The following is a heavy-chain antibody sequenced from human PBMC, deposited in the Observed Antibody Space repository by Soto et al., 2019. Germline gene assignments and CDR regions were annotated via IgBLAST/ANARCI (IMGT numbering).Heavy chain of an antibody. CDR1: GFTFSSSI. J-gene: IGHJ4*02. CDR2: FSGSSGNS. CDR3: AKRGHNFFDY. V-gene: IGHV3-23*01. Sequence: EVQLLESGGALVQPGGSLRLSCAGSGFTFSSSIMSWVRQAPGKGLEWVSTFSGSSGNSYYADSVKGRFTISRDNSKNTLYLQMNSLRAEDTALYYCAKRGHNFFDYWGQGTLVTVSS. D-gene: IGHD5-12*01.